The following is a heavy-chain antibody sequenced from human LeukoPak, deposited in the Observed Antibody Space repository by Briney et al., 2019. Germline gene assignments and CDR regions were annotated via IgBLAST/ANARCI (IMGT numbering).Heavy chain of an antibody. D-gene: IGHD6-19*01. Sequence: GGSLRLSCAASGFTFSSYGMHWVRQAPGKGLEWVAVISYDGSNKYYADSVKGRFTISRDNSRNTLYLQMNSLGAEDTATYYCTRHADSGWFAAYQYWGQGILVTVS. CDR3: TRHADSGWFAAYQY. CDR1: GFTFSSYG. V-gene: IGHV3-30*03. J-gene: IGHJ4*02. CDR2: ISYDGSNK.